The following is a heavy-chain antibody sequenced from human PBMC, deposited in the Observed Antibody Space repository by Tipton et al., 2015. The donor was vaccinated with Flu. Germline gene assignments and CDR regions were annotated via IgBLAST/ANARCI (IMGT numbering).Heavy chain of an antibody. Sequence: LRLSCTVSGGSISSSSYYWGWIRQPPGKGLEWIGSIYYSGSTYYNPSLKSRVTISVDTAKNQFSLKLSSVTAADTAVYYCARITVRSSGSIYYLDYWGQGTLVTVSS. D-gene: IGHD6-19*01. J-gene: IGHJ4*02. CDR3: ARITVRSSGSIYYLDY. CDR1: GGSISSSSYY. V-gene: IGHV4-39*07. CDR2: IYYSGST.